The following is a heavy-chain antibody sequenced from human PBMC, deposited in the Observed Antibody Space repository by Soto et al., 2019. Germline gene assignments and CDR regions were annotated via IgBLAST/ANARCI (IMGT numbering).Heavy chain of an antibody. CDR3: ARRYATGPTVYYYYYMDV. V-gene: IGHV3-23*01. J-gene: IGHJ6*03. CDR1: GFTFSSYA. D-gene: IGHD5-18*01. CDR2: ISGSGGST. Sequence: GGSLRLSCAASGFTFSSYAMSWVRQAPGKGLEWVSAISGSGGSTYYADSVKGRFTISRDNFKNTLYLQMNSLRAEDTAVYYCARRYATGPTVYYYYYMDVWGKGTTVTVSS.